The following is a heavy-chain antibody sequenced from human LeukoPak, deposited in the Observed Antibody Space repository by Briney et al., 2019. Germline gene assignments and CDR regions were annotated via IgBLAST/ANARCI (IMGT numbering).Heavy chain of an antibody. Sequence: PGGSLRLSCAASGFTFSSYDMNWVRQAPGRGLEWVSSIRPSGDNTYYGDSVKGRFTISRDNSKNTVYLQMNSLRAEDTAVYYCARRAGAYSHPYDYWGQGTLVTVSS. J-gene: IGHJ4*02. CDR2: IRPSGDNT. CDR1: GFTFSSYD. CDR3: ARRAGAYSHPYDY. D-gene: IGHD4/OR15-4a*01. V-gene: IGHV3-23*01.